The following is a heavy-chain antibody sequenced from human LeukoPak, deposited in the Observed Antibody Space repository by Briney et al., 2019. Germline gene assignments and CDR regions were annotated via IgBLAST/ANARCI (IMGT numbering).Heavy chain of an antibody. V-gene: IGHV4-59*08. J-gene: IGHJ4*02. CDR3: ARHLDSGTYPLDY. Sequence: PSETLSLTCTVSGASINAYYWSWIRQPPGKGLEWIAFMHSSGATKNNPSLKSRVTMSVDTSQNQFSLRLTSVTAADTAIYYCARHLDSGTYPLDYWSQGILVTVSS. D-gene: IGHD1-26*01. CDR1: GASINAYY. CDR2: MHSSGAT.